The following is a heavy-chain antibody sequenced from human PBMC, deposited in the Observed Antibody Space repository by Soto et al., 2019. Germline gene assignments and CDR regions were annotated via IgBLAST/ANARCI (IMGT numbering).Heavy chain of an antibody. CDR2: ISGSGGST. CDR3: AKLKTDYYYDSSGYSVHWAFDI. D-gene: IGHD3-22*01. J-gene: IGHJ3*02. Sequence: PGGSLRLSCAASGFTFSSYAMSWVRQAPGKGLEWVSAISGSGGSTYYADSVKGRFTISRDNSKNTLYLQMNSLRAEDTAVYYCAKLKTDYYYDSSGYSVHWAFDIWGQGTMVTVSS. V-gene: IGHV3-23*01. CDR1: GFTFSSYA.